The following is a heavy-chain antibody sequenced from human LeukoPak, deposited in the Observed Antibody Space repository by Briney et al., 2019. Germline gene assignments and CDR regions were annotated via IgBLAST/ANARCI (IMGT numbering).Heavy chain of an antibody. CDR2: TYYRSKWYN. D-gene: IGHD2-8*02. CDR1: GDSGSSTSAA. Sequence: SQTLSLTCAISGDSGSSTSAAWNWIRQSPSRGLERLGRTYYRSKWYNDYAVSVKSRITINPDTSKNQFSLQLNSVTPEDSAVYYCARSTGWLNGHWGQGTLVTVSS. CDR3: ARSTGWLNGH. V-gene: IGHV6-1*01. J-gene: IGHJ4*02.